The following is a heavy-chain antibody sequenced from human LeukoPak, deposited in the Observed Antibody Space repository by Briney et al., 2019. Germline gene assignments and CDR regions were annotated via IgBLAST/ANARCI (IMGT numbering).Heavy chain of an antibody. D-gene: IGHD7-27*01. CDR1: GFTFSSYE. V-gene: IGHV3-74*01. CDR2: TNDVGDST. J-gene: IGHJ4*02. Sequence: GGSLRLSCAASGFTFSSYEMNWVRQAPGKGLVWVSRTNDVGDSTRYADSVKGRFTVSRDNANNTLYLQMHSLRADDSAVYYCARDLSHGDVDYWGPGTLVTVSS. CDR3: ARDLSHGDVDY.